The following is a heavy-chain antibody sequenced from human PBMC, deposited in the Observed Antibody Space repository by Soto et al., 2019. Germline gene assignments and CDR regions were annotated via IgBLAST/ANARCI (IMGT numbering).Heavy chain of an antibody. Sequence: QVQLVESGGGVVQPGRSLRLSCTASGFTFNRYGMHWVRQTPGKGLEWVGIISYDGSHQDYADSVKGRFTISRDNSHNALYLQGNSLRAEDPAVYYWTKEGYGVLCYDARNVLGKGTTVSVSS. D-gene: IGHD4-17*01. CDR3: TKEGYGVLCYDARNV. V-gene: IGHV3-30*18. CDR1: GFTFNRYG. CDR2: ISYDGSHQ. J-gene: IGHJ6*04.